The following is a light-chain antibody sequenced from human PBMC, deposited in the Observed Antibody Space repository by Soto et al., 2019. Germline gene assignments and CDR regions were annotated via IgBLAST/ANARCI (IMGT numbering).Light chain of an antibody. CDR1: QSVNSNY. J-gene: IGKJ2*01. CDR3: QQYGTSPHT. V-gene: IGKV3-20*01. CDR2: GAS. Sequence: EIVLTQSTGTLSLSPGERATLSYRASQSVNSNYLAWYQQKPGQVPRPLIYGASIRAAGVPDRLSGSGSGTDFTLTISRLEPEDYAVYYCQQYGTSPHTFGQGTKLEIK.